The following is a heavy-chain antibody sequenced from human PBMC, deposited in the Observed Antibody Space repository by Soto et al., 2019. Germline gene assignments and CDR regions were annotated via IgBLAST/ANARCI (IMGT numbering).Heavy chain of an antibody. CDR1: GGSISGTTYS. D-gene: IGHD6-13*01. V-gene: IGHV4-30-2*01. CDR2: IYDSGNT. Sequence: QLQLQESGSGLVKPSQTLSLTCAVSGGSISGTTYSWSWIRQPPGKGLEWIGYIYDSGNTYYNPSLKSQFSISVDRSKNQFSLKLSSVTAADTAVYYCARGQGAAAGQSNVDYVGQGALVTVSS. J-gene: IGHJ4*02. CDR3: ARGQGAAAGQSNVDY.